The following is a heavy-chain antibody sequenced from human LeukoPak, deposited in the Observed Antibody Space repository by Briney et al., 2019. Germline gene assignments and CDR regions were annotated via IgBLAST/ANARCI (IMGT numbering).Heavy chain of an antibody. J-gene: IGHJ6*02. CDR2: ISYDGSNK. V-gene: IGHV3-30-3*01. CDR3: ARDLIVADIVLMVYAIGYGMDV. CDR1: GFTFSSYA. D-gene: IGHD2-8*01. Sequence: GGSLRLSCAASGFTFSSYAMHWVRQAPGKGLEWVAVISYDGSNKYYADSVKGRFTISRDNSKNTLYLQMSSLRAEDTAVYYCARDLIVADIVLMVYAIGYGMDVWGQGTTVTVSS.